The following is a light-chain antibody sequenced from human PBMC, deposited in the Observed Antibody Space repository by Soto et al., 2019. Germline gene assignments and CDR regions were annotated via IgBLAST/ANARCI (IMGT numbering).Light chain of an antibody. CDR2: GAS. Sequence: EIVLTQSPGTLSLSPGERATLSCRASQSVSSSYLAWYQQKPGQAPRLLIYGASSRATGIPDRFSGSGSGTGFTLTISRLEPEDFAVYYCQQYGSSRKFGQGTKVEIK. J-gene: IGKJ1*01. CDR3: QQYGSSRK. V-gene: IGKV3-20*01. CDR1: QSVSSSY.